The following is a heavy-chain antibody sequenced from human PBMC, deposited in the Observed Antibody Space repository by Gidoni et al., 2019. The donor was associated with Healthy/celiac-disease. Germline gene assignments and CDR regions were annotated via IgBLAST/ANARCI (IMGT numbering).Heavy chain of an antibody. J-gene: IGHJ4*02. CDR2: ISYDGSNK. CDR3: ARGGAMATNLDY. CDR1: GFTFSSYA. Sequence: QVQRVESGGGGVQHGRSLRPACAAAGFTFSSYAMHLVRKAAGKGLELVAFISYDGSNKYYADSVKGRFTISRDNSKNTLYLQMTSLRAEDTAVYYCARGGAMATNLDYWGQGTLVTVSS. D-gene: IGHD5-12*01. V-gene: IGHV3-30-3*01.